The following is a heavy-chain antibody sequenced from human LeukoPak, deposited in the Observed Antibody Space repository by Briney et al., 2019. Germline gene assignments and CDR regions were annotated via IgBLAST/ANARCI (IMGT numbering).Heavy chain of an antibody. CDR1: GYTFTSYD. D-gene: IGHD3-10*01. V-gene: IGHV1-8*01. J-gene: IGHJ4*02. CDR3: ARGAYYYGFYYFDY. CDR2: MNPNSGNT. Sequence: ASVKVSCKASGYTFTSYDINWVRQATGQGLEWMGWMNPNSGNTGYAQKFQGRVTMTRNTSISTAYMELSSLRAEDTAVYYCARGAYYYGFYYFDYWGQGTLVTVSS.